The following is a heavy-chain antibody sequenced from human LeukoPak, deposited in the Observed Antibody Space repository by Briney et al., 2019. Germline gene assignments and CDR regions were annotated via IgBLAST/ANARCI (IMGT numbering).Heavy chain of an antibody. D-gene: IGHD2-2*01. CDR2: ISGSGGST. CDR1: GFTFSRYA. Sequence: GGSLRLSCAASGFTFSRYAMSWVRQAPGKGMEWVSAISGSGGSTYYADSVKGRFTISRDNSKNTLYLQMNSLRAEDTAVYYCAKDRVVVVPAALLFDYWGQGTLVTVSS. CDR3: AKDRVVVVPAALLFDY. J-gene: IGHJ4*02. V-gene: IGHV3-23*01.